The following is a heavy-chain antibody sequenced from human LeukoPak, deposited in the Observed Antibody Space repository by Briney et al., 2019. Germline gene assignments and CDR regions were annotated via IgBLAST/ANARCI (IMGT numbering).Heavy chain of an antibody. V-gene: IGHV4-30-2*01. Sequence: TSETLSLTCAVSGGSISSGGYSWSWIRQPPGKGLEWIGYMYHGGSTYYNPSLKSRVTMSVDRSKNQFSLKLSSVTAADTAVYYCASTNDFGDYMGAWGQGTLVTVSS. CDR2: MYHGGST. CDR3: ASTNDFGDYMGA. CDR1: GGSISSGGYS. J-gene: IGHJ5*02. D-gene: IGHD4-17*01.